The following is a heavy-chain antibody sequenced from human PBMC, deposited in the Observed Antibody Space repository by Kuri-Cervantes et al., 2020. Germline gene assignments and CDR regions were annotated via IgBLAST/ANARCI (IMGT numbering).Heavy chain of an antibody. CDR3: ARDGRGTLRGNYYYYGMDV. Sequence: ASVKVSCRASGYTFTSYYMHWVRQAPGQGLEWMGIINPSGGSTSYAQKFQGRVTMTRDTSTSTVYMELSSLRSEDTAVYYCARDGRGTLRGNYYYYGMDVWGQGTTVTVSS. V-gene: IGHV1-46*01. CDR1: GYTFTSYY. J-gene: IGHJ6*02. D-gene: IGHD3-10*01. CDR2: INPSGGST.